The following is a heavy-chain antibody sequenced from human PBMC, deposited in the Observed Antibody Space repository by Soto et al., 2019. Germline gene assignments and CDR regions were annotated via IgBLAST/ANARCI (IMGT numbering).Heavy chain of an antibody. V-gene: IGHV1-69*02. CDR3: ARVGCSGGSCYSGVGY. CDR1: GGTFSSYT. J-gene: IGHJ4*02. D-gene: IGHD2-15*01. CDR2: IIPILGIA. Sequence: QVPLVQSGAEVKKPGSSVKVSCKASGGTFSSYTISWVRQAPGQGLEWMGRIIPILGIANYAQKFQGRVTITADKSTSTAYMELSSLRSEDTAVYYCARVGCSGGSCYSGVGYWGQGTLVTFSS.